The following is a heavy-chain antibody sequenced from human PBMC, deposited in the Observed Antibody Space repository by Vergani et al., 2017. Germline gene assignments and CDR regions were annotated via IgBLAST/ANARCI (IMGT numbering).Heavy chain of an antibody. CDR2: ISSSSSYI. CDR1: GFTFSSYS. V-gene: IGHV3-21*01. Sequence: EVQLVESGGGLVKRGGSLRLSCAASGFTFSSYSMNWVRQAPGKGLEWVSSISSSSSYIHYSDSLKGRFTISRDNAKSSLYLQMNSLRAEDTGVYYCATDRYYLGSGSYPYCYFYGLDVWGQGTAVTVSS. CDR3: ATDRYYLGSGSYPYCYFYGLDV. J-gene: IGHJ6*02. D-gene: IGHD3-10*01.